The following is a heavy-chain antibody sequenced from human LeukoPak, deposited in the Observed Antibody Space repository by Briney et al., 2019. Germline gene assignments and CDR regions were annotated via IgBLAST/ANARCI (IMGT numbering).Heavy chain of an antibody. CDR1: GFTFSSYA. J-gene: IGHJ6*03. CDR2: ISGSGGST. V-gene: IGHV3-23*01. Sequence: GGSLRLSCAASGFTFSSYAMSSVRQAPGKGLEWVSAISGSGGSTYYADSVKGRFTSSRDNSKNTLYLQMNSLRAEDTAVYCCAKSPSSYYYYYMDVWGKGTTVTVSS. CDR3: AKSPSSYYYYYMDV.